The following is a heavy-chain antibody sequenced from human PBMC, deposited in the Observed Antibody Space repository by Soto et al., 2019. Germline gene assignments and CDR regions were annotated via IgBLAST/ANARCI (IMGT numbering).Heavy chain of an antibody. CDR2: IGGSGGST. J-gene: IGHJ4*02. V-gene: IGHV3-23*01. CDR3: AKAYCSGGSCYQFDY. Sequence: GGSLRLSCAASGFTFSSYAMSWVRQAPGKGLEWVSAIGGSGGSTYYADSVKGRFTISRDNAKNTLYLQMNRLRAEDTAVYYCAKAYCSGGSCYQFDYWGQGTLVTVSS. CDR1: GFTFSSYA. D-gene: IGHD2-15*01.